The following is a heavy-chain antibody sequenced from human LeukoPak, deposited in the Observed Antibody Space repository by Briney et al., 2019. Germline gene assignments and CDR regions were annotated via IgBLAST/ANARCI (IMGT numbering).Heavy chain of an antibody. J-gene: IGHJ4*02. CDR3: ARLVVVAAREPYFDY. CDR1: GYSISSGYY. Sequence: SETLSLTCTVSGYSISSGYYWGWIRQPPGKGLEWIGSIYYSGSTYYNPSLESRVTISVDTSKNHFSLKLSSVTAADTAVYYCARLVVVAAREPYFDYWGQGTLVTVSS. CDR2: IYYSGST. V-gene: IGHV4-38-2*02. D-gene: IGHD2-15*01.